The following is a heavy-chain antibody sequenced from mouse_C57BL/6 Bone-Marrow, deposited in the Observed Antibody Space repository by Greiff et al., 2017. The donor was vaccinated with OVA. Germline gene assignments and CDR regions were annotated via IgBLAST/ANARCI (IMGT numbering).Heavy chain of an antibody. D-gene: IGHD1-1*01. CDR2: INPNNGGT. Sequence: EVQLQQSGPELVKPGASVKIPCKASGYTFTDYNMDWVKQSHGKSLEWIGAINPNNGGTIYNQKFKGKATLTVDKSSSTAYMELRSLTSEDTAVYYCARAYGSSSLDYWGQGTTLTVSS. CDR3: ARAYGSSSLDY. CDR1: GYTFTDYN. J-gene: IGHJ2*01. V-gene: IGHV1-18*01.